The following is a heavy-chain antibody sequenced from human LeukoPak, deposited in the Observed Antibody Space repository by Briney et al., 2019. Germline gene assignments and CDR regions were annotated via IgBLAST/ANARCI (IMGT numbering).Heavy chain of an antibody. CDR3: ARDNSDCSGGSCYYYFDY. D-gene: IGHD2-15*01. Sequence: GGSLRLSCAASGFTFSSYAMSWVRQAPGKGLEWVSAISGSGGSTYYADSVKGRFTISRDNSKNTLYLQMNSLRAEDTAVYYCARDNSDCSGGSCYYYFDYWGQGTLVTVSS. J-gene: IGHJ4*02. V-gene: IGHV3-23*01. CDR1: GFTFSSYA. CDR2: ISGSGGST.